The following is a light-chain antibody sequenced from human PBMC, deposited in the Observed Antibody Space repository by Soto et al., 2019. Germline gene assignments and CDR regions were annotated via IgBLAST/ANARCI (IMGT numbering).Light chain of an antibody. CDR3: CSYAGDSTLV. CDR2: EGT. V-gene: IGLV2-23*01. CDR1: RSDVGSYNL. Sequence: QSALTQPASVSGSPGQSITISCTGTRSDVGSYNLFSWYQQYPGKAPKVMIYEGTKRPSGISKRFSGSKSGSTASLTISGLQAEDEADYYCCSYAGDSTLVFGGGTKLTVL. J-gene: IGLJ3*02.